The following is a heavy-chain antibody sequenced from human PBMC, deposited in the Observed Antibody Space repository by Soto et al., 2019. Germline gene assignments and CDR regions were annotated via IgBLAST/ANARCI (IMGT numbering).Heavy chain of an antibody. Sequence: PGESLKISCQGFGYTFTRYWIAWVRQMPDKGLEWMGIIYPSDSDTRYSPSFQGQVTISADKSITTAYLQWTSLKASDTAMYYCARRTLLTSYGMDIWGQGTSVTVSS. CDR2: IYPSDSDT. J-gene: IGHJ6*02. CDR1: GYTFTRYW. V-gene: IGHV5-51*01. CDR3: ARRTLLTSYGMDI. D-gene: IGHD2-8*01.